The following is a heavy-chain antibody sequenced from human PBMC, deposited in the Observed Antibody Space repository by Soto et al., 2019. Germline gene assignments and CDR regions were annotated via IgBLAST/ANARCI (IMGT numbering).Heavy chain of an antibody. Sequence: EVQLLESGGGLIQPGGSLRLSCAGSGFTFSDYGMNWVRQAPGKGLEWVSWLTWGGSAYYAESVRGRFTISRDNSKSILYVQMNSLGVEDTAVYYCAKERTSSTYDGMDVWGQGTPVTVAS. V-gene: IGHV3-23*01. J-gene: IGHJ6*02. D-gene: IGHD6-6*01. CDR3: AKERTSSTYDGMDV. CDR2: LTWGGSA. CDR1: GFTFSDYG.